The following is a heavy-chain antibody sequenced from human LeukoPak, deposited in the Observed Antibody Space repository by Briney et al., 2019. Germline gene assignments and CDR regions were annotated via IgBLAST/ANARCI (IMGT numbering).Heavy chain of an antibody. CDR1: GFTFSTHW. Sequence: GGSLRLSCATSGFTFSTHWMIWVRQAPGKGLEWVANINPDGSDKQYLDSVKGRFTISRDSARNSLYLQMNSLRAEDTAVYYCARSTAVTIFDYWGQGTLVTVSS. J-gene: IGHJ4*02. CDR3: ARSTAVTIFDY. V-gene: IGHV3-7*01. CDR2: INPDGSDK. D-gene: IGHD4-17*01.